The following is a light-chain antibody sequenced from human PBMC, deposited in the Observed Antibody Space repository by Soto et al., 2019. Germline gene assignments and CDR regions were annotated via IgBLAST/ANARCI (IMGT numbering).Light chain of an antibody. V-gene: IGKV3-20*01. Sequence: EIVLTQSPVTLSLSPGERATLSCRASQSVSSSYLAWYQQKPGQAPRLLIYGASSRATGIPDRFSGSGSGTDFTLTIIRLETEDFAVYYCQQYGSSPSTFGQGTRLEIK. J-gene: IGKJ5*01. CDR1: QSVSSSY. CDR3: QQYGSSPST. CDR2: GAS.